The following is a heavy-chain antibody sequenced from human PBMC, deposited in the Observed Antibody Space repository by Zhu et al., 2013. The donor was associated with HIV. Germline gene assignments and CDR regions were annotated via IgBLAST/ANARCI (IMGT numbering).Heavy chain of an antibody. D-gene: IGHD5-12*01. CDR2: IIPIFGTA. V-gene: IGHV1-69*01. CDR1: GGTFSSYA. J-gene: IGHJ5*02. CDR3: ARDRVDIVATLGARTGGWFDP. Sequence: QVQLVQSGAEVKKPGSSVKVSCKASGGTFSSYAISWVRQAPGQGLEWMGGIIPIFGTANYAQKFQGRVTITADESTSTAYMELSSLRSEDTAVYYCARDRVDIVATLGARTGGWFDPWGQGTLVTVSS.